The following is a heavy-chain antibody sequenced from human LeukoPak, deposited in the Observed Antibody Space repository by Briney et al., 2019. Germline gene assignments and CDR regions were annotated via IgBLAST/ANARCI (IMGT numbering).Heavy chain of an antibody. CDR3: AKGGASVTRYVDY. CDR1: EFTFRSYW. Sequence: QSGGSLRLSCAASEFTFRSYWMRWVRQAPGKGLEWVANIKQDGSEKNYVDSVKGRFTISRDNAKNSMYLQMNSLRAEDTAVYYCAKGGASVTRYVDYWGQGTLVTVSS. V-gene: IGHV3-7*01. D-gene: IGHD4-17*01. CDR2: IKQDGSEK. J-gene: IGHJ4*02.